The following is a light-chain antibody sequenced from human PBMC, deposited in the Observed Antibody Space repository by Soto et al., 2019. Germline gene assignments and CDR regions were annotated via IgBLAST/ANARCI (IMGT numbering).Light chain of an antibody. Sequence: EIVLTQSPATLSLSPGERATLSCRASQYVNTYLAWYQQKPGQAPRLLIYDASNRAAGVPARFSGSGSGTDFTLTISSLEPDDFAVYYCQQRSNRFGGGTRWIS. V-gene: IGKV3-11*01. CDR1: QYVNTY. J-gene: IGKJ4*01. CDR2: DAS. CDR3: QQRSNR.